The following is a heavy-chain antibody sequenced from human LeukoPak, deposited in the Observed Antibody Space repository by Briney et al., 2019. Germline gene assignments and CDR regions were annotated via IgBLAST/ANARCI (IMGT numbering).Heavy chain of an antibody. CDR2: ISSSGSTI. CDR3: ARDQYYDSSGYLGY. V-gene: IGHV3-11*01. Sequence: GRSLRLSCAASGFTFSDYYMSWIRQAPGKGLEWVSYISSSGSTIYYADSVKGRFTISRDNAKNSLYLQMNSLRAEDTAVYYCARDQYYDSSGYLGYWGQGTLVTVSS. D-gene: IGHD3-22*01. CDR1: GFTFSDYY. J-gene: IGHJ4*02.